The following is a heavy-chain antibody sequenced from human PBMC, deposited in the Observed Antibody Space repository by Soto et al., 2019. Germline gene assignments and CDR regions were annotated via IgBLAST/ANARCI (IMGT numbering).Heavy chain of an antibody. CDR1: GLTFSTYS. Sequence: EVQLVESGGGLVKPGRSLGLSCAASGLTFSTYSMNWVRQAPGKGLEWVSDITTRSSYRFYADSVKGRFTISRDDAKNSLYLQMNSLRVEDTGVYYCARDLGVALATLTLDYWGQGTLVTVSS. CDR2: ITTRSSYR. CDR3: ARDLGVALATLTLDY. D-gene: IGHD2-15*01. V-gene: IGHV3-21*01. J-gene: IGHJ4*02.